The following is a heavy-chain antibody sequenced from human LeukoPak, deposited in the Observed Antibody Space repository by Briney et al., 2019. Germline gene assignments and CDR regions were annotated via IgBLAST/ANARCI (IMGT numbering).Heavy chain of an antibody. CDR2: IYYSGST. Sequence: SETLSLTCTVSGGSISSYYWSWIRQPPGKGLEWIGYIYYSGSTNYNPSLKSRVTISVDTSKNQFSLKLSSVTAADTAVYYCAREPRYCSSTSCYPLYYFDYWGQGTLVTVSS. CDR1: GGSISSYY. J-gene: IGHJ4*02. CDR3: AREPRYCSSTSCYPLYYFDY. V-gene: IGHV4-59*01. D-gene: IGHD2-2*01.